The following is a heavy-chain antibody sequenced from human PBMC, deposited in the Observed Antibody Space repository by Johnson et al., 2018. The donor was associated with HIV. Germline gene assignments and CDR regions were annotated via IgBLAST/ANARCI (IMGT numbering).Heavy chain of an antibody. J-gene: IGHJ3*02. CDR2: ISYDGNNQ. Sequence: VQLVESWGGVVQPGRSLRLSCAASGFTFSSYAMHWVRQAPGKGLEWVAVISYDGNNQYYRDSVKGRFTISRDNAKNSLYLQMNSLRAEDTALYYCGRGEEAYCGGDCYSGAFDIWGHGTMVTVSS. CDR1: GFTFSSYA. V-gene: IGHV3-30-3*01. D-gene: IGHD2-21*02. CDR3: GRGEEAYCGGDCYSGAFDI.